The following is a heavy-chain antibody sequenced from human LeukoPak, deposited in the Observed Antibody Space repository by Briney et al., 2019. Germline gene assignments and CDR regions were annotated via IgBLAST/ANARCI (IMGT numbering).Heavy chain of an antibody. CDR1: GFTFSSHS. D-gene: IGHD6-19*01. V-gene: IGHV3-21*01. Sequence: PGGSLRLSCAASGFTFSSHSMNWVRQAPGKGLEWVSYISSSSSYIYYAGSVKGRFTISRDNAKNSLFLQMNSLRAEDTAVYYCARSGSGWYPDYWGQGTLVTVSS. CDR2: ISSSSSYI. J-gene: IGHJ4*02. CDR3: ARSGSGWYPDY.